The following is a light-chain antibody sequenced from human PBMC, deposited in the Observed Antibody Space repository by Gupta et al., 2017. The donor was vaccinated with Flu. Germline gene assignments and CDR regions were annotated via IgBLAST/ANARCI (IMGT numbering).Light chain of an antibody. CDR3: QQYSSYPIT. CDR2: MSS. V-gene: IGKV1-5*03. CDR1: QNINSW. J-gene: IGKJ5*01. Sequence: GGRVTITCRASQNINSWLAWYQRKPGKAPNLLIYMSSSLHSGVPSRFSGSGSGTEFTLTISSLQPEDSATYFCQQYSSYPITFGQGTRLE.